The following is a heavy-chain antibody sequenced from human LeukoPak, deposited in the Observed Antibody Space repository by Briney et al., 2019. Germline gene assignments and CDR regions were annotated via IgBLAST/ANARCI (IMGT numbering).Heavy chain of an antibody. D-gene: IGHD1-1*01. V-gene: IGHV3-7*01. Sequence: GGSLRLSCAASGFTFSSYWMSWVRQAPGKGLEWVANIKQDGGGKYYVDSVKGRFTISRDNAKNSLYLQMTSLRAEDTAVYYCARDRRGSNSNHYFDYWGQGTLVTVSS. CDR2: IKQDGGGK. CDR1: GFTFSSYW. J-gene: IGHJ4*02. CDR3: ARDRRGSNSNHYFDY.